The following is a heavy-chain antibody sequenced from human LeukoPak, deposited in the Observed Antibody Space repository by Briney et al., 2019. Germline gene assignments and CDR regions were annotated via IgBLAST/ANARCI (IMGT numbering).Heavy chain of an antibody. V-gene: IGHV3-21*01. CDR2: ISSSSSYI. Sequence: GGSLRLSCAASGFTFSSYSMNWVRQAPGKGLEWVSSISSSSSYIYYADSVKGRFTISRDNAKNSLYLQMNSLRAEDTAVYYCASRLLWFGDLPPLYYGMDVWGQGTTVTVSS. CDR1: GFTFSSYS. J-gene: IGHJ6*02. CDR3: ASRLLWFGDLPPLYYGMDV. D-gene: IGHD3-10*01.